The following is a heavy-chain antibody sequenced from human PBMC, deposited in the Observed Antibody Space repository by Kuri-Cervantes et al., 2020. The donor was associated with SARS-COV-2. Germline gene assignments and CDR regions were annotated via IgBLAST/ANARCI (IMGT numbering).Heavy chain of an antibody. V-gene: IGHV3-21*01. CDR2: ISSSSSYI. J-gene: IGHJ3*02. CDR3: ARDSEVVVAPSAFDI. Sequence: LSLTCAASGFTFSTYAMHWVRQAPGKGLEWVSSISSSSSYIYYADSVKGRFTISRDNAKNSLYLQMNSLRAEDTAVYYCARDSEVVVAPSAFDIWGQGTMVTVSS. D-gene: IGHD2-15*01. CDR1: GFTFSTYA.